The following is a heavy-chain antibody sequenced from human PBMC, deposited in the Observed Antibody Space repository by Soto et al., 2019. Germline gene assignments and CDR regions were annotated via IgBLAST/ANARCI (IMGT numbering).Heavy chain of an antibody. D-gene: IGHD7-27*01. J-gene: IGHJ4*02. CDR2: MNPNSGDT. V-gene: IGHV1-8*01. CDR3: ARDWEPGFCSDY. Sequence: QVQLVQSGAEVKKPGASVKVSCKTSGYTFSSYDINWVRQATGQGLEWMGWMNPNSGDTAYAQKFQGRVTMTRNTSISTAYMELSSLRSEDTAVYYCARDWEPGFCSDYWGQGTLVTVSS. CDR1: GYTFSSYD.